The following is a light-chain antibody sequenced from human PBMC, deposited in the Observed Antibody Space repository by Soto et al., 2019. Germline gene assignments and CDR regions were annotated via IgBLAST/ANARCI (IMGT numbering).Light chain of an antibody. V-gene: IGLV2-23*01. CDR1: SSDVGSYNL. CDR3: YSYVVDYVAV. CDR2: EGT. J-gene: IGLJ1*01. Sequence: QSALTQPASVSGSPGQSITIPCTGTSSDVGSYNLVSWFQQHPGKVPKLIIYEGTKRPSGVSDRFSGSKSGNTASLTISGLQVEDYADYYGYSYVVDYVAVFGYATNATV.